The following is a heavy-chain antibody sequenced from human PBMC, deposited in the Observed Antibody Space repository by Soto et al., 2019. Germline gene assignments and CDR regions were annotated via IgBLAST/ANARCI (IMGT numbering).Heavy chain of an antibody. V-gene: IGHV3-48*03. CDR3: AGYYDSSGYYYFDY. CDR1: GFTFSSYE. Sequence: PGGSLRLSCAASGFTFSSYEMNWVRQAPGKGLEWVSYISSSGSTIYYADSVKGRFTISRDNAKNSLYLQMNSLRAEDTAVYYCAGYYDSSGYYYFDYWGQGTLVTVSS. CDR2: ISSSGSTI. J-gene: IGHJ4*02. D-gene: IGHD3-22*01.